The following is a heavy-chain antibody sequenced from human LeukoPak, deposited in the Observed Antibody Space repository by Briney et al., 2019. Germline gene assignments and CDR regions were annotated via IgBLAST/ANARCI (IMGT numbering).Heavy chain of an antibody. D-gene: IGHD5-12*01. V-gene: IGHV1-69*13. Sequence: ASVKVSCKASGGTFISYAISWVRQAPGQGLEWMGGIIPIFGTANYAQKFQGRVTITADESTSTAYMELSSLRSEDTAVYYCARNGGVATISNWFDPWGQGTLVTVSS. J-gene: IGHJ5*02. CDR3: ARNGGVATISNWFDP. CDR2: IIPIFGTA. CDR1: GGTFISYA.